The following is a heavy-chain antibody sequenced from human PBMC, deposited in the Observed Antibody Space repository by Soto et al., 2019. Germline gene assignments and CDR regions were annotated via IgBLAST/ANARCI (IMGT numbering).Heavy chain of an antibody. Sequence: AMHWVRQAPGQRLEWMGWINASDGNTKYSQKFQGRVSLTRDTSASTAYMELNSLRSEDTSVYYCARDWNYYGSGDQFDYWGQGTLVTVSS. V-gene: IGHV1-3*01. CDR1: A. CDR3: ARDWNYYGSGDQFDY. D-gene: IGHD3-10*01. J-gene: IGHJ4*02. CDR2: INASDGNT.